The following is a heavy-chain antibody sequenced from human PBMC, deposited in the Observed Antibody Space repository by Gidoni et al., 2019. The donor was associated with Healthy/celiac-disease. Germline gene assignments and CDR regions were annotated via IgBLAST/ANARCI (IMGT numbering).Heavy chain of an antibody. CDR2: RWYDGSNK. D-gene: IGHD6-6*01. J-gene: IGHJ3*02. CDR1: GFTFSSYG. CDR3: ARGEYSSSSGGDAFDI. V-gene: IGHV3-33*01. Sequence: QVQLVESGGGVVQPGRSLRLSCAASGFTFSSYGMHWVRQAPGKGLEWVAVRWYDGSNKYYADSVKGRFTISRDNSKNTLYLQMNSLRAEDTAVYYCARGEYSSSSGGDAFDIWGQGTMVTVSS.